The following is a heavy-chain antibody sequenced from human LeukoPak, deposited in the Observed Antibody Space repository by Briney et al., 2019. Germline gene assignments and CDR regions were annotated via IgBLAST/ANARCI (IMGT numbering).Heavy chain of an antibody. CDR2: ISSSSNYI. D-gene: IGHD3-10*01. CDR3: ARVSPIRIFDY. V-gene: IGHV3-21*01. Sequence: GGSLRLSCAASGFTFSSYSMNWVRQAPGKGLEWVSSISSSSNYIYYADSVKGRFTISRDNAKNSLYLQMNSLRAEDTAVYYCARVSPIRIFDYWGQGTLVTVSS. CDR1: GFTFSSYS. J-gene: IGHJ4*02.